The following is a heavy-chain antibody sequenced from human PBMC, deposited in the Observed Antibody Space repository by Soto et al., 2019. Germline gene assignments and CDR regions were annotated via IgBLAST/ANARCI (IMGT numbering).Heavy chain of an antibody. V-gene: IGHV4-30-2*01. J-gene: IGHJ3*02. CDR3: ARDTTPRITPGHGAFDI. Sequence: SETLSLPCSVSGGSISSGGYSWGWIRQPPGKGLEWIGYIYHSGSTYYNPSLKSRVTISVDRSKNQFSLKLSSVTAADTAVYYCARDTTPRITPGHGAFDIWGQGTMVTV. D-gene: IGHD3-10*01. CDR2: IYHSGST. CDR1: GGSISSGGYS.